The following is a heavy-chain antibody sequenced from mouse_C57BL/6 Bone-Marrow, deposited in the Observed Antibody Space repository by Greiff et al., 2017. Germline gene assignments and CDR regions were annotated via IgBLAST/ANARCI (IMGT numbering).Heavy chain of an antibody. J-gene: IGHJ4*01. Sequence: QVHVKQPGAELVKPGASVKLSCKASGYTFTSFWMHWVKQRPGRGLEWIGRIDPNSGGTKYNEKFKSKATLTVDKPSSTAYMQLSSLTSEDSAVYYCARYGSSNYYAMDYWGQGTSVTVSS. CDR1: GYTFTSFW. CDR3: ARYGSSNYYAMDY. D-gene: IGHD1-1*01. V-gene: IGHV1-72*01. CDR2: IDPNSGGT.